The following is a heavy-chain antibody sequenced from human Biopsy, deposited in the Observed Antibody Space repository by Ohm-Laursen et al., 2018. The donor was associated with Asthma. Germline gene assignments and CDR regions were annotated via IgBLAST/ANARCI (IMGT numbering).Heavy chain of an antibody. D-gene: IGHD3-3*01. Sequence: GSLRLSCAASGFTFGDYWMSWVRQAPGKGLEWVSSISSSSSYIYYADSVKGRFTISRDNSKNTLYLQMNSLRAEDTAVYYCASQSSGPDFWSGYYYFDYWGQGTLVTVSS. J-gene: IGHJ4*02. CDR3: ASQSSGPDFWSGYYYFDY. CDR2: ISSSSSYI. V-gene: IGHV3-21*01. CDR1: GFTFGDYW.